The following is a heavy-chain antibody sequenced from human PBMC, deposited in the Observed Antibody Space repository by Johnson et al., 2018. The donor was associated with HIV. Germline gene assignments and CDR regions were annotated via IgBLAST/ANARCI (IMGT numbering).Heavy chain of an antibody. Sequence: QVQVVESGGGVVQPGRSLRLSCAASGFTFGSYGLHWVRQAPGKGLEWVALISYAGSNKYYTDSVKGRFTISRHNSQTTLYLIMNSLRAEDTAVYYCARVRRSGWYDNDAFDIWGQGTMVTVSS. D-gene: IGHD6-19*01. J-gene: IGHJ3*02. CDR3: ARVRRSGWYDNDAFDI. CDR1: GFTFGSYG. CDR2: ISYAGSNK. V-gene: IGHV3-30*03.